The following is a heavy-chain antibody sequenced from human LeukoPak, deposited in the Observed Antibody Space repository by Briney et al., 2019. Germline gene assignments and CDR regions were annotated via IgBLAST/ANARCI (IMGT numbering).Heavy chain of an antibody. Sequence: KPSETLSLTCAVYGGSFSGYYWSWIRQPPGKGLEWIGEINHSGSTNYNPSLKSRVTISVDTSKNQFSLKLSSVTAADTAVYYCARMGVVVVITNSYFDYWGQGTLVTVSP. V-gene: IGHV4-34*01. CDR3: ARMGVVVVITNSYFDY. J-gene: IGHJ4*02. CDR2: INHSGST. CDR1: GGSFSGYY. D-gene: IGHD3-22*01.